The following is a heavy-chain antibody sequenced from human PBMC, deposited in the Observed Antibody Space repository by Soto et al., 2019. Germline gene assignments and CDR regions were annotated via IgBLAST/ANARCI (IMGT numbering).Heavy chain of an antibody. D-gene: IGHD1-1*01. Sequence: QLQLQESGPGLVKPSETLSLTCSVSGGSISSSSYYWGWIRQPPGKGLQWIGTIYYSGSTYYNPSLNSRVTISIGTYKNQFSLKLSSVTAADTAVYYCASSDGGSTTDYWGQGALVTVSS. CDR3: ASSDGGSTTDY. V-gene: IGHV4-39*01. CDR1: GGSISSSSYY. CDR2: IYYSGST. J-gene: IGHJ4*02.